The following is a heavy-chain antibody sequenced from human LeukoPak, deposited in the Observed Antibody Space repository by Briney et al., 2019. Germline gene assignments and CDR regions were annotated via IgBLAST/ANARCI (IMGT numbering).Heavy chain of an antibody. CDR2: IYPGDSDT. D-gene: IGHD3-22*01. CDR1: GYSFTSYR. CDR3: ARQYYYDSSGYPFDY. Sequence: RGESLQISCKGSGYSFTSYRIGWVRQMPGKGPEWMGIIYPGDSDTRYSPSFQGQVTISADKSISTAYLQWSSLKASDTAVYYCARQYYYDSSGYPFDYWGQGTLVTVSS. V-gene: IGHV5-51*01. J-gene: IGHJ4*02.